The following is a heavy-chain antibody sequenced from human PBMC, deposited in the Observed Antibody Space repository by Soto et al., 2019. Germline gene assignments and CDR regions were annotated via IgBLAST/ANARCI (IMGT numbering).Heavy chain of an antibody. CDR3: ARVDYGSGSYVFDY. CDR2: IIPILGIA. CDR1: GYTFTSYA. Sequence: SVKVSCKASGYTFTSYAMHWVRQAPGQGLEWMGRIIPILGIANYAQKFQGRVTITADKSMSTAYMELSSLRSEDTAVYYCARVDYGSGSYVFDYWGQGTLVTVSS. V-gene: IGHV1-69*04. J-gene: IGHJ4*02. D-gene: IGHD3-10*01.